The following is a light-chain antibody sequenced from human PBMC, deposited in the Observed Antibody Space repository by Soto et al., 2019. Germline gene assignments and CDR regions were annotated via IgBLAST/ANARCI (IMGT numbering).Light chain of an antibody. CDR3: HVWDSSSDHVV. J-gene: IGLJ3*02. CDR2: DGT. Sequence: SYELTQSPSVSVAPGQTARITCGGNNIGTKSVHWYQQKPGQAPVLVVHDGTDRPSGIPERISGSNSGNTATLTISRVEAADEAAYYCHVWDSSSDHVVFGGGTKLTVL. V-gene: IGLV3-21*02. CDR1: NIGTKS.